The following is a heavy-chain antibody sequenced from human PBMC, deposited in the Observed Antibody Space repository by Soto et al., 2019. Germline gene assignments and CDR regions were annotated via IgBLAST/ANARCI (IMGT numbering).Heavy chain of an antibody. Sequence: QEQLVESGGGVVQPGRSLRLTCAGSGFTFSSYGMHWVRQAPGKGLEWVAIISYDGSNKYYVDSVKGRFTISRDNSKNTLYLQMNSLRAEDTAVYYCAKTTGDYPLYWYFDLWGRGTLVTVSS. CDR2: ISYDGSNK. D-gene: IGHD4-17*01. J-gene: IGHJ2*01. V-gene: IGHV3-30*18. CDR3: AKTTGDYPLYWYFDL. CDR1: GFTFSSYG.